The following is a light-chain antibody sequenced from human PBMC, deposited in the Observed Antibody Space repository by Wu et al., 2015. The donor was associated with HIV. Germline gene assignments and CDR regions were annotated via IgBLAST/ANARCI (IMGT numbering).Light chain of an antibody. CDR3: QQYASFPLT. CDR1: QSLSVW. CDR2: KTS. J-gene: IGKJ4*01. V-gene: IGKV1-5*03. Sequence: DVQMTQTPSTLSASVGDRVTITCRASQSLSVWLAWYQQKPGKAPRLLIYKTSNLENGVPSRLSGSGSGTDFTLTINSLQADDFATYYCQQYASFPLTFGGGTKVEIK.